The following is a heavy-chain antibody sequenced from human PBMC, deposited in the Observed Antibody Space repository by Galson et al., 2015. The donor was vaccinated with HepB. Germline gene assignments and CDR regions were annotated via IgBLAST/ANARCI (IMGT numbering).Heavy chain of an antibody. CDR2: INSDGSST. Sequence: SLRLSCAASGFTFSSYWMHWVRHAPGKGLVWVSRINSDGSSTSYADSVKGRFTISRGNAKNTLYLQMNSLRAEDTAVYYCARDRYYDSSGYPTYWGQGTLVTVSS. CDR3: ARDRYYDSSGYPTY. CDR1: GFTFSSYW. J-gene: IGHJ4*02. D-gene: IGHD3-22*01. V-gene: IGHV3-74*01.